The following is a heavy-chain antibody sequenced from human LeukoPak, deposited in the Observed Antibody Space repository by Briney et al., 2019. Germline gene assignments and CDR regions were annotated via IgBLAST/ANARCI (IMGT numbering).Heavy chain of an antibody. V-gene: IGHV3-30*02. Sequence: GGSLRLSCAASGFTFSSYGMHWVRQAPGKGLEWVAFIRYDGSNKYYADSVKGRFTISRDNSKNTLYLQMNSLRSDDTAVYYCARDPTGYFDYWGQGTLVTVSS. D-gene: IGHD3-9*01. CDR1: GFTFSSYG. J-gene: IGHJ4*02. CDR2: IRYDGSNK. CDR3: ARDPTGYFDY.